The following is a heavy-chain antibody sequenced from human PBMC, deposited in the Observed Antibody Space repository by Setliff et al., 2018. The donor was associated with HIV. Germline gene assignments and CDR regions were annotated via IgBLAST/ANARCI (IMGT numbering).Heavy chain of an antibody. CDR2: ISYDGSNE. CDR3: ARGGKWDSSASHFDF. J-gene: IGHJ4*02. CDR1: GFTFSSYG. V-gene: IGHV3-30*03. Sequence: PGGSLRLSCAASGFTFSSYGMHWVRQAPGKGLEWVAVISYDGSNEYYADSVKGRFTISRDNSKNTLYLQMNSLRAEDTAVYYCARGGKWDSSASHFDFWGQGTLVTVSS. D-gene: IGHD3-22*01.